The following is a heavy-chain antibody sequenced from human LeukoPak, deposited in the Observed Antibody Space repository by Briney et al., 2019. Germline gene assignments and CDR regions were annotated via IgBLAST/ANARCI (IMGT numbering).Heavy chain of an antibody. CDR2: ISYDGSEK. D-gene: IGHD1-1*01. Sequence: WRSLRLSCAASGFTFSSYAMDWVRQAPGKGLEWVAVISYDGSEKYYADSVKGRFTISRDNSKNTLYLQMNSLRAKDTAVYYCAKERYTTNPRYFDYWGQGTLATVSS. J-gene: IGHJ4*02. V-gene: IGHV3-30*04. CDR1: GFTFSSYA. CDR3: AKERYTTNPRYFDY.